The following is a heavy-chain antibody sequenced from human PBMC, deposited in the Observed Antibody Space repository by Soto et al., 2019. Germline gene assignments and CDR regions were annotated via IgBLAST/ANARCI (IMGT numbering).Heavy chain of an antibody. D-gene: IGHD3-10*01. J-gene: IGHJ4*02. Sequence: EVQLLESGGGLVQPGGSLRLSCAASGFTFSSYAMSWVRQAPGKGLEWVSAISGSGGSTYYADSVKGRFTISRDNSKNPLYLQMNSLRAEDTAVYYCAKRIGLLWFGELLSGLDYWGQGTLVTVSS. CDR1: GFTFSSYA. V-gene: IGHV3-23*01. CDR3: AKRIGLLWFGELLSGLDY. CDR2: ISGSGGST.